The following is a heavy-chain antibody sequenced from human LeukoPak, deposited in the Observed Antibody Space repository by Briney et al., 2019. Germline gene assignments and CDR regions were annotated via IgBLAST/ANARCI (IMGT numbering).Heavy chain of an antibody. CDR3: ARSLSDFWTGYFFVS. Sequence: PGGSLRLSCAVSRINFNSYWMTWVRQAPGKGLEWVANIKQDGSETYYIHSVKGRFSISRDNAKNSLYLQMNSLRAEDTAVYYCARSLSDFWTGYFFVSWGQGTLVTVSS. J-gene: IGHJ4*02. D-gene: IGHD3/OR15-3a*01. CDR1: RINFNSYW. CDR2: IKQDGSET. V-gene: IGHV3-7*01.